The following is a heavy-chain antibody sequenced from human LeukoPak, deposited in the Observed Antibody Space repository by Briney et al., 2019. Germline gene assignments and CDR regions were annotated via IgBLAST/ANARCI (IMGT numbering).Heavy chain of an antibody. CDR2: ISGSGGST. V-gene: IGHV3-23*01. J-gene: IGHJ4*02. CDR1: GFTFSSYA. D-gene: IGHD3-16*02. Sequence: GGSLRLSCAASGFTFSSYAMSWVRQAPGKGLEWVSAISGSGGSTYYADSVKGRFTISRDNSKNTLYLQMNSLRAEDTAVYYCARGWYDYVWGSYRFPPFDYWGQGTLVTVSS. CDR3: ARGWYDYVWGSYRFPPFDY.